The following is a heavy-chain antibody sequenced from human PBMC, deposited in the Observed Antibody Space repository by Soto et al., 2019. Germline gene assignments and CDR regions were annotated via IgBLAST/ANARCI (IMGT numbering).Heavy chain of an antibody. CDR2: ISGSGGST. V-gene: IGHV3-23*01. CDR1: GFTFSSYA. J-gene: IGHJ3*02. CDR3: AKDRDSSGYYRDDAFDI. D-gene: IGHD3-22*01. Sequence: GGSLRLSCAASGFTFSSYAMSWVRQAPGKGLEWVSAISGSGGSTYYADSVKGRFTISRDNSKNTLYLQMNSLRAEDTAVYYCAKDRDSSGYYRDDAFDIWGQGTMVTVSS.